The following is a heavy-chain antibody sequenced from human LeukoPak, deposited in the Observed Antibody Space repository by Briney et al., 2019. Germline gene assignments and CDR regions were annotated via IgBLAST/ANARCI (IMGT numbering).Heavy chain of an antibody. CDR2: ISSSTTI. D-gene: IGHD7-27*01. Sequence: PGGSLRLSCADSGFTFSTYAMNWVRQAPGKGLEWVSYISSSTTIYYADSVKGRFTISRDNAKKSLYLQMNTLRAEDTAVYYCARDKLGIDYWGQGTLVTVSP. CDR1: GFTFSTYA. V-gene: IGHV3-48*01. J-gene: IGHJ4*02. CDR3: ARDKLGIDY.